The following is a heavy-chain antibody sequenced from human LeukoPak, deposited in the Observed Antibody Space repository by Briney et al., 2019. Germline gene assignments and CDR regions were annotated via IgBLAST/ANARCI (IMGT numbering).Heavy chain of an antibody. Sequence: ASVKVSCKAPGYTFTNYGISCVRQAPGQGLEWMGWISAYNGYTDYAQKLQFRVTMTTDTSTSTAYMELRSLRSDDTAVYYCARDKAVTTEVTQHFQHWGQGTLVTVSS. CDR3: ARDKAVTTEVTQHFQH. CDR2: ISAYNGYT. J-gene: IGHJ1*01. V-gene: IGHV1-18*01. D-gene: IGHD4-23*01. CDR1: GYTFTNYG.